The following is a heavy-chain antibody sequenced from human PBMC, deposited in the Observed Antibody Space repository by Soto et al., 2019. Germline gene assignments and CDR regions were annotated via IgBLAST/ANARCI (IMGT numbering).Heavy chain of an antibody. Sequence: GASVKVSCKASGGTFSSYAISWVRQAPGQGLEWMGGIIPIFGTANYAQKFQGRVTITADESTSTAYMELSSLRSEDTAVYYRARDLDPYYYDSSGSGIFDYWGQGTLVTVSS. J-gene: IGHJ4*02. CDR2: IIPIFGTA. V-gene: IGHV1-69*13. D-gene: IGHD3-22*01. CDR3: ARDLDPYYYDSSGSGIFDY. CDR1: GGTFSSYA.